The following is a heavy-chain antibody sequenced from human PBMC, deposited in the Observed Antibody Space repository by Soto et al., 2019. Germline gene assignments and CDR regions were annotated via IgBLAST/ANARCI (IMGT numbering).Heavy chain of an antibody. J-gene: IGHJ6*02. CDR3: ARPTSIYYYGMDV. V-gene: IGHV1-18*01. D-gene: IGHD3-16*01. CDR2: MSAYNGNT. Sequence: VASVKVSCKASGYTFSSYGISWVQQPPGQGLEWMGWMSAYNGNTNYAQKLQDRVTMTTDTSTSTASMALRSLRSDDTAVYYCARPTSIYYYGMDVWGQGTTVTVSS. CDR1: GYTFSSYG.